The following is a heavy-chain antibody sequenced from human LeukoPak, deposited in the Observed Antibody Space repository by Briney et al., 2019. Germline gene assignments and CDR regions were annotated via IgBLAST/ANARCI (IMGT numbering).Heavy chain of an antibody. Sequence: ASXKVSCKVSGYTLTELSMHWVRQAPGKGLEWMGGFDPEDGETIYEQKFQGRVTMTEDTSTDTAYMELSSLRSEDTAVYYCATDLNCGGDCFGFDPWGQGTLVTVSS. D-gene: IGHD2-21*02. J-gene: IGHJ5*02. CDR1: GYTLTELS. CDR2: FDPEDGET. CDR3: ATDLNCGGDCFGFDP. V-gene: IGHV1-24*01.